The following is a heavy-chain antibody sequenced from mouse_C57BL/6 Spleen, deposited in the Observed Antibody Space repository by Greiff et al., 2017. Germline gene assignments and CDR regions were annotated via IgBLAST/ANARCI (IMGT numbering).Heavy chain of an antibody. CDR1: GYTFTDYE. Sequence: QVQLKESGAELVRPGASVTLSCKASGYTFTDYEMHWVKQTPVHGLEWIGAIDPETGGTAYNQKFKGKAILTADKSSSTAYMELRSMTSEDSAVYYCTRIYDTHYWGQGTTLTVSS. V-gene: IGHV1-15*01. CDR2: IDPETGGT. J-gene: IGHJ2*01. D-gene: IGHD2-3*01. CDR3: TRIYDTHY.